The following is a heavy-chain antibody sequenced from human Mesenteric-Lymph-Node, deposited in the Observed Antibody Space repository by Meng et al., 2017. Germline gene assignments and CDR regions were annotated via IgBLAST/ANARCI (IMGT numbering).Heavy chain of an antibody. D-gene: IGHD2-21*02. CDR3: AREISMSVTAYYYGMDV. CDR1: AFTFSSYA. J-gene: IGHJ6*02. V-gene: IGHV3-30*04. CDR2: ISYDGSNG. Sequence: GESLKISCAASAFTFSSYAMHWVRQAPGKGLEWVTLISYDGSNGYYADSVKGRFTISRDNSKNTLYLQMNNLRDEDTAVYYCAREISMSVTAYYYGMDVWGQGTTVTVSS.